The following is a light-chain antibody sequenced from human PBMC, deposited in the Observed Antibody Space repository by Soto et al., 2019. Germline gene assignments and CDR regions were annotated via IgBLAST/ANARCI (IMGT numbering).Light chain of an antibody. CDR3: QSYRGSKVI. CDR2: EDN. J-gene: IGLJ2*01. V-gene: IGLV6-57*02. Sequence: NFMLTQPHSVSESPGKTVTISCTVSSGSIASNYVQWYQQRPGSAPTTLIFEDNQRFSGVPGRFSGSIDGSSNSASLTISGLKTEDEAVYYCQSYRGSKVIFGGGTKLTVL. CDR1: SGSIASNY.